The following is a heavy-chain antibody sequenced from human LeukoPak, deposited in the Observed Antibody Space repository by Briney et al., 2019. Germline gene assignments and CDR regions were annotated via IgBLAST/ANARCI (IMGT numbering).Heavy chain of an antibody. Sequence: PGGSLRLSCAASGFSLSNYWMTWVRQAPGKRLEWVANIGQDGTEKYYVDSAKGRFTISRDNAKSSQHLQMNSLRVEDTAVYYCARVGLWGSGRYYPDCWGQGTLVTVSS. CDR3: ARVGLWGSGRYYPDC. D-gene: IGHD3-10*01. CDR1: GFSLSNYW. J-gene: IGHJ4*02. V-gene: IGHV3-7*01. CDR2: IGQDGTEK.